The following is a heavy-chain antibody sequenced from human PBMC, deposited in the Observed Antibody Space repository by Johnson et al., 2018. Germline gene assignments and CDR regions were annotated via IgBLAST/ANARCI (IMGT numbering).Heavy chain of an antibody. D-gene: IGHD1-26*01. CDR3: AREATGHVAFDI. V-gene: IGHV3-9*01. CDR1: GFIFDDYG. Sequence: VQLVESGGGLVQPGRSLRLSCAASGFIFDDYGIHWVRQVPGKGLEWVSGLSWNSGRIGYADSVKGRFTISRDNAKNSLYLQMNSLRPEDTALYYCAREATGHVAFDIWGQGTMVTVSS. CDR2: LSWNSGRI. J-gene: IGHJ3*02.